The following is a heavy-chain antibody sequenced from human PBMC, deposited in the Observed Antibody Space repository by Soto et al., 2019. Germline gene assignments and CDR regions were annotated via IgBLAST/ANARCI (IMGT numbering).Heavy chain of an antibody. CDR1: GGSISSGGYY. Sequence: QVQLQESGPGLVKPSQTLSLTCTVSGGSISSGGYYWSWIRQHPGKGLEWIGYIYYSGSTYYNPSLKSRVTISVDTSKNPFSLKLSSVTAADTAVYYCARAEWGYCSSTSCYNHWGQGTLVTVSS. CDR2: IYYSGST. J-gene: IGHJ5*02. D-gene: IGHD2-2*02. V-gene: IGHV4-31*03. CDR3: ARAEWGYCSSTSCYNH.